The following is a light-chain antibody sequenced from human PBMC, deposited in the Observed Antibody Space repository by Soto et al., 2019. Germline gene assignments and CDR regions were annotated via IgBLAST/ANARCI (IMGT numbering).Light chain of an antibody. CDR2: DAS. CDR3: QQYNSYPWT. CDR1: QSISSW. Sequence: IHMTHSPATLSASVLYRVTITFRASQSISSWLAWYQQKPGKAPKLLIYDASSLESGVPSRFSGSGSGTEFTLTISSLQPDDFATYYCQQYNSYPWTFGQGTKVDIK. V-gene: IGKV1-5*01. J-gene: IGKJ1*01.